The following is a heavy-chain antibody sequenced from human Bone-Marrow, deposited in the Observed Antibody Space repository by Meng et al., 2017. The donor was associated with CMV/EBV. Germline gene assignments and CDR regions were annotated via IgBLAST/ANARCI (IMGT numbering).Heavy chain of an antibody. D-gene: IGHD3-22*01. CDR1: GFTFSSYA. J-gene: IGHJ3*02. Sequence: GESLKISCAASGFTFSSYAMHWVRQAPGKGLEWVAVISYDGSNKYYADSVKGRFTISRDNSKNTLYLQMNSLRAEDTAVYYCAREGYYDSSGYPRDAFDIWGQGKMVNISS. CDR2: ISYDGSNK. CDR3: AREGYYDSSGYPRDAFDI. V-gene: IGHV3-30-3*01.